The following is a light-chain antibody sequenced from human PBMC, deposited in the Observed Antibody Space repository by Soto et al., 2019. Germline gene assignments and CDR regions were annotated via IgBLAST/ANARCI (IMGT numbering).Light chain of an antibody. CDR1: SGHSSYA. Sequence: QSVLTQSPSASASLGASVKFTCTLSSGHSSYAIAWHQQQPEKGPRYLMKLNSDGSHSKGDGIPDRFSGSSSGAERYLTISRLQSEDEADYFCQTWGSGNVVFGGGTKLTVL. CDR2: LNSDGSH. J-gene: IGLJ2*01. V-gene: IGLV4-69*01. CDR3: QTWGSGNVV.